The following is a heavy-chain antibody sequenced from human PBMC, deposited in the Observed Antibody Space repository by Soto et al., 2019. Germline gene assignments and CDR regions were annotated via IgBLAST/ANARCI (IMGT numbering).Heavy chain of an antibody. CDR3: ARSGYSSHGMDV. Sequence: GEALKISGAVSGYIFTTYCIGCERQMPGKGLEWMGIIYPTDSDTRYSPSFQGQVTISADKSITTAYLQWSSLRAPDTAVYYCARSGYSSHGMDVWGQGTTVTVSS. CDR1: GYIFTTYC. V-gene: IGHV5-51*01. D-gene: IGHD5-12*01. CDR2: IYPTDSDT. J-gene: IGHJ6*02.